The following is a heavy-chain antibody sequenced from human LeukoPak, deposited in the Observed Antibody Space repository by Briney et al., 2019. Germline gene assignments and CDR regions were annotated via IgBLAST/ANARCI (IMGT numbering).Heavy chain of an antibody. Sequence: SETLSLTCTVSGGSISSYYWSWIRQPPGKGLEWIGHIYGSGSTNYNPSLKSRVTLSVDTSKNQFSLKLSSVTAADTTVYYCAREGTSGTHLNWFDPWGQGTLVTVSS. J-gene: IGHJ5*02. D-gene: IGHD1-1*01. V-gene: IGHV4-59*01. CDR3: AREGTSGTHLNWFDP. CDR2: IYGSGST. CDR1: GGSISSYY.